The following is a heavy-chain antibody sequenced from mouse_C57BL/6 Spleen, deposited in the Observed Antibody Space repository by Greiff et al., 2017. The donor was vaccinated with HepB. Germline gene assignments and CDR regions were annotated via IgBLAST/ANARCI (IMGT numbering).Heavy chain of an antibody. D-gene: IGHD6-5*01. CDR3: ARGTYDAMDY. V-gene: IGHV1-80*01. CDR2: IYPGDGDT. Sequence: ESGAELVKPGASVKISCKASGYAFSSYWMNWVKQRPGKGLEWIGQIYPGDGDTNYNGKFKGKATLTADKSSSTAYMQLSSLTSEDSAVYFCARGTYDAMDYWGQGTSVTVSS. J-gene: IGHJ4*01. CDR1: GYAFSSYW.